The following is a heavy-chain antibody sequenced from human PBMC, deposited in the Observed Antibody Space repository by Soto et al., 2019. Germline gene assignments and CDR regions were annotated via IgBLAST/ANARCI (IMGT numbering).Heavy chain of an antibody. Sequence: GGSLRLSCAASGFTFSSYAMNWVRLASGKGLEWISYIGTSSRFINYADSVKGRFTVSRDNAKNSLYLQMNSLRAEDTAVYYCTIVLWSYSGGCESYLWGQGFLVTVSA. D-gene: IGHD6-25*01. J-gene: IGHJ4*02. CDR1: GFTFSSYA. V-gene: IGHV3-21*05. CDR2: IGTSSRFI. CDR3: TIVLWSYSGGCESYL.